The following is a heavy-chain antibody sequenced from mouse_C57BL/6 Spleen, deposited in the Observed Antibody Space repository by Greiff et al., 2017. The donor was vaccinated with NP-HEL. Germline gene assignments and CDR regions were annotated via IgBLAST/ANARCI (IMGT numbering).Heavy chain of an antibody. V-gene: IGHV1-50*01. CDR1: GYTFTSYW. CDR2: IDPSDSYT. J-gene: IGHJ2*01. Sequence: VQLQQSGAELVKPGASVKLSCKASGYTFTSYWMQWVKQRPGQGLEWIGEIDPSDSYTNYNQKFKGKATLTVDTSSSTAYMQLSSLTSEDSAVYYCARGGYDYSYYFDYWGQGTTLTVSS. D-gene: IGHD2-4*01. CDR3: ARGGYDYSYYFDY.